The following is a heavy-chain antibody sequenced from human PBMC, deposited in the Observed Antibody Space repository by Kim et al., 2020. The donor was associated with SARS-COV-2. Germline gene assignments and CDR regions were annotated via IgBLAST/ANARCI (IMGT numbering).Heavy chain of an antibody. V-gene: IGHV4-34*01. Sequence: SETLSLTCAVYGGSFSGYYWSWIRQPPGKGLEWIGEINHSGSTNYNPSLKSRVTISVDTSKNQFSLKLSSVTAADTAVYYCASRGKLGIGAIDYWGQGTLVTVSS. J-gene: IGHJ4*02. CDR3: ASRGKLGIGAIDY. CDR2: INHSGST. CDR1: GGSFSGYY. D-gene: IGHD7-27*01.